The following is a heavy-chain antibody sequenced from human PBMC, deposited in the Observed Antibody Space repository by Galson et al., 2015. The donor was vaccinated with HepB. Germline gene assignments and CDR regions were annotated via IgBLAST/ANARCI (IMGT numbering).Heavy chain of an antibody. J-gene: IGHJ6*02. D-gene: IGHD2-2*01. CDR1: GFTFSSYG. Sequence: SLRVSCAASGFTFSSYGMHWVRQAPGKGLEWVAVISYDGSNKYYADSVKGRFTISRDNSKNTLYLQMNSLRAEDTAVYYCAKGTTRGYCSSTSCFTYYYYYGMDVWGQGTTVTVSS. CDR3: AKGTTRGYCSSTSCFTYYYYYGMDV. V-gene: IGHV3-30*18. CDR2: ISYDGSNK.